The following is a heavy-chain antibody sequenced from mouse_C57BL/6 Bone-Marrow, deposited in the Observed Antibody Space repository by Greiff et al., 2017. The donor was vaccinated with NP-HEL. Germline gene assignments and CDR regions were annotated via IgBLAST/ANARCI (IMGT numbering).Heavy chain of an antibody. CDR2: IDPSDSYT. Sequence: VQLQQPGAELVRPGTSVKLSCKASGYTFTSYWMHWVKQRPGQGLEWIGVIDPSDSYTNYNQKFKGKATLTVDTSSSTAYMQLSSLTSEDSAVYYCAILYSEGYYFDYWGQGTTLTVSS. CDR1: GYTFTSYW. CDR3: AILYSEGYYFDY. J-gene: IGHJ2*01. V-gene: IGHV1-59*01. D-gene: IGHD2-1*01.